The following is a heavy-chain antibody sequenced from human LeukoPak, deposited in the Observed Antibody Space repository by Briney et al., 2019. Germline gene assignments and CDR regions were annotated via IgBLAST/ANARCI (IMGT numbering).Heavy chain of an antibody. Sequence: ASVKVYCMASGGTFTNYAISWVRQAPGQGLEWMGGIVPLFGTAKYGQKFQGTVSITADESTSTAYMELSSLRYEDTAVYYCTIGWNYYDSSGQGIWGQGTLVTVSS. CDR3: TIGWNYYDSSGQGI. CDR1: GGTFTNYA. V-gene: IGHV1-69*01. CDR2: IVPLFGTA. D-gene: IGHD3-22*01. J-gene: IGHJ4*02.